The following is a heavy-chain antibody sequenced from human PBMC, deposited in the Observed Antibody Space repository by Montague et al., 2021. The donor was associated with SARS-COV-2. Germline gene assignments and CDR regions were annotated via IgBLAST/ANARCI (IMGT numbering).Heavy chain of an antibody. CDR1: GYSFTSYW. CDR2: IDPSDSYT. D-gene: IGHD3-10*01. CDR3: ARRVRGVIINDAFDI. V-gene: IGHV5-10-1*01. J-gene: IGHJ3*02. Sequence: QSGAEVKKPGESLRISCKGSGYSFTSYWISWARQMPGKGLEWMGRIDPSDSYTNYSPSFQGHVTISADKSISTAYPQWSSLKASDTAMYYCARRVRGVIINDAFDIWGQGTMVTVSS.